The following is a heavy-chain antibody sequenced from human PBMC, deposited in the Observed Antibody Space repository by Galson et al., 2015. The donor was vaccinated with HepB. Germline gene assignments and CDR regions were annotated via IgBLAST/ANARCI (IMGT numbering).Heavy chain of an antibody. D-gene: IGHD6-19*01. Sequence: SVKVSCKASGGTFSSYAISWVRQAPGQGLEWMGGIIPIFGTANYAQKFQSRVTITADESTSTAYMELSSLRSEDTAVYYCASRQYSMGIAVAGRRRGAFDIWGQGTMVTVSS. CDR3: ASRQYSMGIAVAGRRRGAFDI. CDR2: IIPIFGTA. CDR1: GGTFSSYA. J-gene: IGHJ3*02. V-gene: IGHV1-69*13.